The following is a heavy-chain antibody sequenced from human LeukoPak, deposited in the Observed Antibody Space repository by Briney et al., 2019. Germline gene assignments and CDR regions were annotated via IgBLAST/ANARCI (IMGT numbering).Heavy chain of an antibody. Sequence: PSETLSLTCTVSGGSISSSSYYWGWIRQPPGKGLEWIESIYYSGSTYYNPSLKSRVTISVDTSKNQFSLKLSSVTAADTAVYYCARTTGIAAAGGDYWGQGTLVTVSS. J-gene: IGHJ4*02. D-gene: IGHD6-13*01. CDR1: GGSISSSSYY. V-gene: IGHV4-39*01. CDR3: ARTTGIAAAGGDY. CDR2: IYYSGST.